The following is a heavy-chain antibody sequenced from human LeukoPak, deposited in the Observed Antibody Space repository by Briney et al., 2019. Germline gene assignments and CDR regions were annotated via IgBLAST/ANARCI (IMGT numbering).Heavy chain of an antibody. CDR2: IKQDGSEK. D-gene: IGHD6-13*01. CDR3: AREWQGGIAAAGTRIEGDY. V-gene: IGHV3-7*01. CDR1: GFSVSGYW. J-gene: IGHJ4*02. Sequence: GGSLRLSCAVSGFSVSGYWMTWVRQAPGKGLEWVAIIKQDGSEKNYVDSVKGRFTISRDNAENSLFLQMNSLRVEDTAVYYCAREWQGGIAAAGTRIEGDYWGQGTLVAVSS.